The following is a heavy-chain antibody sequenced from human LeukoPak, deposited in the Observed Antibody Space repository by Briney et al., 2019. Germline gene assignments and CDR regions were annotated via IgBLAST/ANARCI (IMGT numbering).Heavy chain of an antibody. CDR3: ARGERGYSYGKGGYYYGMDV. D-gene: IGHD5-18*01. CDR2: IYYSGST. CDR1: GGSISSYY. V-gene: IGHV4-59*01. J-gene: IGHJ6*02. Sequence: PSETLSLTCTVSGGSISSYYWNWFRQPPGKGLEWIGSIYYSGSTNYNPSLKSRVTMSVDTSKIQFTLDLSSVTAADTAVYYCARGERGYSYGKGGYYYGMDVWGQGTTVTVSS.